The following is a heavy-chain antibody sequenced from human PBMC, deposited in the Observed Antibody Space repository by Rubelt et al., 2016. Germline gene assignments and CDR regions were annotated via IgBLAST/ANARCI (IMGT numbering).Heavy chain of an antibody. J-gene: IGHJ4*02. Sequence: SWIRQAPGKGLEWVSYISSSSSYTNYADSVKGRFTISRDNAKNSLYLQMNSLRAEDTAVYYCARVKAAAGTPDYWGQGTLVTVSS. D-gene: IGHD6-13*01. V-gene: IGHV3-11*06. CDR3: ARVKAAAGTPDY. CDR2: ISSSSSYT.